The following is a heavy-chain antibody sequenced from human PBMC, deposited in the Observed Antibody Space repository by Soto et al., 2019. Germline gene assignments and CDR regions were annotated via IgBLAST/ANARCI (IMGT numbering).Heavy chain of an antibody. Sequence: RLLESGGDLVQPGGSLRLSCVVSGVTFTQYSMAWVRQTPGRGLEWVSGITYSGGGTYYAESVKGRFTISRDNSKRTLFLQMNSLGVEDTATYYGVGDYGGLEGFDVWGRGTVVTVSS. V-gene: IGHV3-23*01. J-gene: IGHJ3*01. CDR2: ITYSGGGT. CDR1: GVTFTQYS. D-gene: IGHD4-17*01. CDR3: VGDYGGLEGFDV.